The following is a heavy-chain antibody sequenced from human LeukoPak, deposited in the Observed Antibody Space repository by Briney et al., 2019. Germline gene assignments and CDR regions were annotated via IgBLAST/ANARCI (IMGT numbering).Heavy chain of an antibody. Sequence: PSETLSLTCAVYGGSFSGYYWSWIRQPPGKGLEWIGEVNHSGSTNYNPSLKSRVTISVDTSKNQFSLKLSSVTAADTAVYYCARQVSGRKWLVDYWGQGTLVTVSS. CDR2: VNHSGST. CDR3: ARQVSGRKWLVDY. J-gene: IGHJ4*02. CDR1: GGSFSGYY. V-gene: IGHV4-34*01. D-gene: IGHD6-19*01.